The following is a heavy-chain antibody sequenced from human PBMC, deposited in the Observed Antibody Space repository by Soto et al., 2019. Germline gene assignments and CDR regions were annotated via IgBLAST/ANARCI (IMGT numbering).Heavy chain of an antibody. J-gene: IGHJ4*02. Sequence: GGSLRLSCEASGFSFSFYAMSWVRQAPGKGLEWVSTIIGSGSSTYYADSVRGRFTISRDDSKNTLYLQMNSLKTEDTALYYCTTEISGITGIVVVDYWGQGTLVTVSS. D-gene: IGHD1-20*01. CDR2: IIGSGSST. V-gene: IGHV3-23*01. CDR3: TTEISGITGIVVVDY. CDR1: GFSFSFYA.